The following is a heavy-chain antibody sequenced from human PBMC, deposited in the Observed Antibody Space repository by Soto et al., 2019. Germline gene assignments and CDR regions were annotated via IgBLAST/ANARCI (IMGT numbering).Heavy chain of an antibody. CDR3: ARELHSGYYFSIVC. V-gene: IGHV3-30-3*01. CDR2: ISYDGSNK. J-gene: IGHJ4*02. CDR1: GFTFSSYA. Sequence: QVQLVESGGGVVQPGRSLRLSCAASGFTFSSYAMHWVRQAPGKGLEGVAVISYDGSNKYYADSVKGRFTISRDNSKNTLYLQMNSLRAEDTAVYYCARELHSGYYFSIVCWGQGTLVTVSS. D-gene: IGHD3-22*01.